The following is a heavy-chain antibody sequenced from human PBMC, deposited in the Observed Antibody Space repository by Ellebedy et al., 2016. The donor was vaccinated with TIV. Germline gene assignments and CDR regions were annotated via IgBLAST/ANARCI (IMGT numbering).Heavy chain of an antibody. V-gene: IGHV4-39*07. D-gene: IGHD2-15*01. CDR1: GDSIISSSYC. CDR3: ARDGSWGLAY. CDR2: ICSRGNT. Sequence: SETLSLXCTVSGDSIISSSYCWGWIRQPPGKGLEWIGNICSRGNTFYNAPLRSRLTISVDTSKNQFSLNLSSVTAADTAVYYCARDGSWGLAYWGQGVLVTVSS. J-gene: IGHJ4*02.